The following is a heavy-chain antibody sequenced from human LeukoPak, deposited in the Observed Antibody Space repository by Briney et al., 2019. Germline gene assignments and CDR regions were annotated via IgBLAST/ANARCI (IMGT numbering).Heavy chain of an antibody. CDR1: GYTFTSYG. CDR3: ARGHPIIAAASSGSFDY. CDR2: ISAYNGNT. V-gene: IGHV1-18*01. D-gene: IGHD6-13*01. Sequence: ASVKVSCKASGYTFTSYGISWVRQAPGQGLEWMGWISAYNGNTNYAQKFQGRVTITRNTSISTAYMELSSLRSEDTAVYYCARGHPIIAAASSGSFDYWGQGTLVTVSS. J-gene: IGHJ4*02.